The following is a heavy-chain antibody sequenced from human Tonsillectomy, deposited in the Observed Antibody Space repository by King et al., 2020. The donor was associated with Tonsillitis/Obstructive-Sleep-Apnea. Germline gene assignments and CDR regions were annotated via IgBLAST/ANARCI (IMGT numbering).Heavy chain of an antibody. D-gene: IGHD3-3*01. CDR3: AKDIGFWGGPEYYGMDV. CDR2: ISYDGSNK. Sequence: VQLVESGGGVVQPGRSLRLSCAASGFTFNTYGMHWVRQAPGKGLEWVAVISYDGSNKYYADSVKGRFTISRDNSKNTLYLQMNSLRAEDTAVYYCAKDIGFWGGPEYYGMDVWGQGTTVTVSS. J-gene: IGHJ6*02. CDR1: GFTFNTYG. V-gene: IGHV3-30*18.